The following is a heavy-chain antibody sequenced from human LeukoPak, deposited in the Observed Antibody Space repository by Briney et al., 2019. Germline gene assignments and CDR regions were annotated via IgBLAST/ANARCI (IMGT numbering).Heavy chain of an antibody. CDR2: IYYSGST. V-gene: IGHV4-39*01. D-gene: IGHD3-22*01. CDR1: GGSISSSSCY. J-gene: IGHJ4*02. Sequence: SETLSLTCTVSGGSISSSSCYWGWIRQPPGKGLEWIGSIYYSGSTYYNPSLKSRVTISVDTSKNQFSLKLSSVTAADTAVYYCARYTRGLVITAFDYWGQGTLVTVSS. CDR3: ARYTRGLVITAFDY.